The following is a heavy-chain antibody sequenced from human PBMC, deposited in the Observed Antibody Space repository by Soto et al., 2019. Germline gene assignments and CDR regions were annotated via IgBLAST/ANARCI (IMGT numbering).Heavy chain of an antibody. J-gene: IGHJ4*02. Sequence: ESGGGVVQPGRSLRLSCAASGFTFSGYGMHWVRQAPGKGLEWVAVRGYDGSNEYYADSVKGRFTISRDNSKNTLYLQMNSLRAEDTAVYYCARAQYSSRWYPFDYWGQGTLVTVSS. V-gene: IGHV3-33*01. CDR3: ARAQYSSRWYPFDY. CDR2: RGYDGSNE. CDR1: GFTFSGYG. D-gene: IGHD6-13*01.